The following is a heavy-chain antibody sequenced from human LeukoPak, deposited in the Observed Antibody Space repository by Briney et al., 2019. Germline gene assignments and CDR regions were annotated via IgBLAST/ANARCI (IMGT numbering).Heavy chain of an antibody. CDR1: GYTFTIYG. V-gene: IGHV1-18*04. CDR3: ARVGVYRVQSSGY. D-gene: IGHD2-8*01. CDR2: NSAYNGNT. J-gene: IGHJ4*02. Sequence: GASVKVSCKASGYTFTIYGISWVRQALGQGLEWMLWNSAYNGNTNSAQKLQGRVTMTTNTSTSTAYMELRSLRSDDTAVYYCARVGVYRVQSSGYWGQGTLVTVSS.